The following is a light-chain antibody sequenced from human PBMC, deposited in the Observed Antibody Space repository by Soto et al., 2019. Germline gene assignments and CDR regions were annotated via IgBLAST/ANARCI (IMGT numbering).Light chain of an antibody. V-gene: IGKV1-5*01. Sequence: DIQMTHSPSTLSASVVYIVTITFRSSQSISIWLAWYQQKPGKAPKLLIYDASSLESGVPSRFSGSGSGTEFTLTISSLQPDDFATYYCQKYNSYSWKFGQGTKVDIK. J-gene: IGKJ1*01. CDR3: QKYNSYSWK. CDR2: DAS. CDR1: QSISIW.